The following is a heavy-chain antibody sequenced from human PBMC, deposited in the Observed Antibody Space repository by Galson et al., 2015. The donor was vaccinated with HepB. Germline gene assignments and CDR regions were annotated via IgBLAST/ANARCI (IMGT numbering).Heavy chain of an antibody. CDR1: EFTFSSYS. J-gene: IGHJ5*02. Sequence: SLRLSCAASEFTFSSYSMNWVRQAPGKGLEWVSYISSSSSTIYYADSVKGRFTISRDNAKNSLYLQMNSLRAEDTAVYYCARFRVEGWFDPWGQGTLVTVSS. CDR2: ISSSSSTI. V-gene: IGHV3-48*01. D-gene: IGHD3-10*01. CDR3: ARFRVEGWFDP.